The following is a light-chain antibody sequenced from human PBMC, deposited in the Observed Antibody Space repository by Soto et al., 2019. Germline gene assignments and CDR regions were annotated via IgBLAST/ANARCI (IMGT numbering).Light chain of an antibody. V-gene: IGLV2-23*02. Sequence: QSALTQPASVSGSPGQSITISCTGTSSDVGNYNLVSWYQQHPGKAPKLMIYEVSKRPSGVSNRFSGSKSGNTASLTISGLQAEDEADYYCCSYARSYTWVFGGGTKLTVL. J-gene: IGLJ3*02. CDR1: SSDVGNYNL. CDR3: CSYARSYTWV. CDR2: EVS.